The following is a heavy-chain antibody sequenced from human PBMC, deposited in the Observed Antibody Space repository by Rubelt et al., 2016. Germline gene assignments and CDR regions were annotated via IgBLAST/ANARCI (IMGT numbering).Heavy chain of an antibody. V-gene: IGHV4-4*02. J-gene: IGHJ4*02. CDR2: ISHSRST. CDR3: ARVSSLIAVGIDY. Sequence: SLTCAVSGGSINDNNWWSWVRQPPGKGLEWIGEISHSRSTSYNPSLQSRVTISMDKSMHHFSLRLSSVTAADTAVYYCARVSSLIAVGIDYWGQGTQVTVSS. D-gene: IGHD3-16*01. CDR1: GGSINDNNW.